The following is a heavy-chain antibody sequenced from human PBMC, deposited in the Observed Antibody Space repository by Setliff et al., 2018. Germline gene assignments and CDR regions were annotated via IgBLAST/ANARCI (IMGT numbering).Heavy chain of an antibody. CDR3: ARTSSGRYFDL. CDR1: DDSISSRHYY. V-gene: IGHV4-39*07. J-gene: IGHJ2*01. Sequence: PSETLSLTCTVSDDSISSRHYYWGWIRQPPGKGLEWIANVYYSGSTYYSPSLKSRVTMSVDTSKNQFSLNLYSVTAADTAVYYCARTSSGRYFDLWGRGTLVTVSS. CDR2: VYYSGST.